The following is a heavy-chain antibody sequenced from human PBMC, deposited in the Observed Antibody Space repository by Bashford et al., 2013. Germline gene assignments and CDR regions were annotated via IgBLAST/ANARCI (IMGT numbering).Heavy chain of an antibody. Sequence: SETLSLTCAVYGGSFSIYYWNWIRQSPGKGLEWIGEISHSGSTNYNPSLKSRVTISVDKSKNQFSLKLSSVTAADTAVYYCARTPAVGLYYYYGMDVWGQGTTVTVSS. CDR1: GGSFSIYY. D-gene: IGHD4-23*01. J-gene: IGHJ6*02. CDR3: ARTPAVGLYYYYGMDV. CDR2: ISHSGST. V-gene: IGHV4-34*01.